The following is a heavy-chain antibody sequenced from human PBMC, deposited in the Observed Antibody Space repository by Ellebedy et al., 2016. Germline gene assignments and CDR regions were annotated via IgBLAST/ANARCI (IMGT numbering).Heavy chain of an antibody. J-gene: IGHJ6*02. Sequence: SQTLSLTXXIPGDSVSSNTAAWNWIRQSPSRGLEWLGRTYYRSNWYNDYAVSVKSRITINPDTSKNQFSLQLNSVTPEDTAVYYCARDRLVVVITTTYYYGMDVWGQGTTVTVSS. V-gene: IGHV6-1*01. CDR1: GDSVSSNTAA. CDR2: TYYRSNWYN. D-gene: IGHD3-22*01. CDR3: ARDRLVVVITTTYYYGMDV.